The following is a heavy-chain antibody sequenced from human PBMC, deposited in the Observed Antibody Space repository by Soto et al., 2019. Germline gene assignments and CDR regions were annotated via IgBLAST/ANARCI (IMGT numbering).Heavy chain of an antibody. J-gene: IGHJ4*02. D-gene: IGHD3-10*01. CDR2: IYWDDDE. V-gene: IGHV2-5*02. CDR3: AHSRNLITEDAQVGDFDY. CDR1: GFSPTTMGVG. Sequence: QITLKESGPTLVNPTQTPPLTSNFSGFSPTTMGVGVGWVRHPPGGARGGLPPIYWDDDERYSPSLKTRLTITKDPSKNQVDLIMTNMDPVDTATYYCAHSRNLITEDAQVGDFDYWGQGILVTVSS.